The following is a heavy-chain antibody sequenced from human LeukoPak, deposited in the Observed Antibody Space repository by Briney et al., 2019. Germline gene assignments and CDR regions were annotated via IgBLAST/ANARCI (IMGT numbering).Heavy chain of an antibody. CDR1: GGSISSYY. V-gene: IGHV4-4*07. D-gene: IGHD2-2*02. J-gene: IGHJ5*02. Sequence: SETLSLTCTVSGGSISSYYWSWIRQPAGKGLEWIGRIYTSGSTNYNPSLKSRVTMSVDTSKNQFSLKLSSVTAADTAVYYCARDSEDCSSTSCYMGWFDPWGQGTLVTVSS. CDR2: IYTSGST. CDR3: ARDSEDCSSTSCYMGWFDP.